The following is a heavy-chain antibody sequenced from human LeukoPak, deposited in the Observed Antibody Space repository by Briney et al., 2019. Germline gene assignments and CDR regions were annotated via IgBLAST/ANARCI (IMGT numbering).Heavy chain of an antibody. CDR1: GFTFSSYS. CDR2: ISSSSSTI. V-gene: IGHV3-48*01. CDR3: ARDSGYYYDSSGD. Sequence: GGSLRLSCAASGFTFSSYSMNWVRQAPGKGLEWVSYISSSSSTIYYADSVKGRFTISRDNAKNSLYLQMNSLRAEDTAVYYCARDSGYYYDSSGDLGQGTLVTVSS. D-gene: IGHD3-22*01. J-gene: IGHJ4*02.